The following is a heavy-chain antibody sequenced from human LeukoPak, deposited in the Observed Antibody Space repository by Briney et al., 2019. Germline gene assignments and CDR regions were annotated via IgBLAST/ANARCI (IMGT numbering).Heavy chain of an antibody. CDR3: ARHVRPGRPGIAVAGTRWFDP. Sequence: SETLSLTCTVSGDSISRSSYFWAWIRQPPGKGLEWIGSVYSSGSTYYNPSLRSQITISVDTSKNQFSLKLSSVTAADTAAYYCARHVRPGRPGIAVAGTRWFDPWGQGTLVTVSS. V-gene: IGHV4-39*01. CDR2: VYSSGST. D-gene: IGHD6-19*01. CDR1: GDSISRSSYF. J-gene: IGHJ5*02.